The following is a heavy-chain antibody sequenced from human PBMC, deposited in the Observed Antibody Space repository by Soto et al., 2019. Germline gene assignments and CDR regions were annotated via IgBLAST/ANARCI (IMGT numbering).Heavy chain of an antibody. CDR1: GFSFGRFA. V-gene: IGHV3-23*01. Sequence: QPGGSLRLSCEASGFSFGRFAMNWVRQAPGKGLEWVSGFSGSGGFTYYAEFVQGRFVISRDNSKNTLYLLMNSLRAEDTALYYCAKGLRAARGGDVFDIWGRGTMVTVSS. D-gene: IGHD6-6*01. J-gene: IGHJ3*02. CDR2: FSGSGGFT. CDR3: AKGLRAARGGDVFDI.